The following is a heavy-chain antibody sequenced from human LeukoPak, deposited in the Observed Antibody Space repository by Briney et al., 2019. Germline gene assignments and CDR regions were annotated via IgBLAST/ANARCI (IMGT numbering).Heavy chain of an antibody. D-gene: IGHD2-2*01. CDR1: GYTFTSYY. CDR2: INPSGGST. J-gene: IGHJ6*03. CDR3: ARGVLYCSSTSCRTLGYYMDV. V-gene: IGHV1-46*01. Sequence: ASVKVSCKASGYTFTSYYMHWVRQAPGQGLEWMGIINPSGGSTSYAQKFQGRVTMTRDMSTSTVYMELSSLRSEDTAVYYCARGVLYCSSTSCRTLGYYMDVWGKGTTVTISS.